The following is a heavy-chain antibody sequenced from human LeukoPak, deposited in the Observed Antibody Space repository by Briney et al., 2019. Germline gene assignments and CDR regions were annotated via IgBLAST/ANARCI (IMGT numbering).Heavy chain of an antibody. CDR2: IWYDGSNK. CDR3: ARSPGYDFWSGYYSGPDY. V-gene: IGHV3-33*08. J-gene: IGHJ4*02. D-gene: IGHD3-3*01. CDR1: GFTFSSYG. Sequence: PGGSLRLSCAASGFTFSSYGMHWVRQAPGKGLEWVAVIWYDGSNKYYADSVKGRFTISRDNSKNTLYLQMNSLRAEDTAVYYCARSPGYDFWSGYYSGPDYWGQGTLVTVSS.